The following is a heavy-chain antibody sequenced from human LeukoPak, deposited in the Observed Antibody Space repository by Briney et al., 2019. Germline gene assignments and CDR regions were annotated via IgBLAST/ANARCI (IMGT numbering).Heavy chain of an antibody. J-gene: IGHJ4*02. CDR2: IYSGGST. D-gene: IGHD6-19*01. CDR3: ARDQYSSGWYEDY. CDR1: GFTVSSNY. Sequence: PGGSLRLSCAASGFTVSSNYMSWVRQAPGKGLEWVAVIYSGGSTYYADSVKGRFTISRDNSKNTLYLQMNSLRAEDTAVYYCARDQYSSGWYEDYWGQGTLVTVSS. V-gene: IGHV3-53*01.